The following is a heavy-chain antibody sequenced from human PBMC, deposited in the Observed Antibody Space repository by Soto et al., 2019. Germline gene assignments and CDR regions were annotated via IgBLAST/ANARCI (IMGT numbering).Heavy chain of an antibody. Sequence: SETLSLTCAVYGGSFSGYYWSWIRQPPGKGLEWIGEINHSGSTNYNPSLKSRVTISVDTSKNQFSLKLSSVTAADTAVYYCARHYYDILTGYYPPDYMDVWGKGTTVTVSS. D-gene: IGHD3-9*01. J-gene: IGHJ6*03. CDR3: ARHYYDILTGYYPPDYMDV. V-gene: IGHV4-34*01. CDR2: INHSGST. CDR1: GGSFSGYY.